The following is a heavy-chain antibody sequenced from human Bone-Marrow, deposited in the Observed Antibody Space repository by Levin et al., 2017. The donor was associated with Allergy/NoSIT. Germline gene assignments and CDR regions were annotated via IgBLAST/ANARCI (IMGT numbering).Heavy chain of an antibody. CDR3: ASAFFGFYFDISEYYYRNY. J-gene: IGHJ4*02. D-gene: IGHD3-22*01. CDR2: ISYTGRT. CDR1: GDAIFADGYY. Sequence: SSETLSLTCSVSGDAIFADGYYWNWIRQPPGKGLEWIGYISYTGRTNYNPSLKSRLSMSVDTSRNQFSLNLSSVTAADTAVYYCASAFFGFYFDISEYYYRNYWGQGALVTVSS. V-gene: IGHV4-31*03.